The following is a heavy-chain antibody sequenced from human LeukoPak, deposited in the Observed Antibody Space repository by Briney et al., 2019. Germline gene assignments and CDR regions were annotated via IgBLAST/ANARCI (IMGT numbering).Heavy chain of an antibody. J-gene: IGHJ4*02. D-gene: IGHD3-10*01. V-gene: IGHV3-30*18. CDR1: GFTFSSYG. CDR3: AKEPGRRAPFDS. Sequence: GGSLRLSCAASGFTFSSYGMHWVRQAPGKGLEWVAVISDDGSDKHYADSVEGRFTVSRDNSKNTLYLQMNSLRVEDTAVFYCAKEPGRRAPFDSWGQGTLVTVSS. CDR2: ISDDGSDK.